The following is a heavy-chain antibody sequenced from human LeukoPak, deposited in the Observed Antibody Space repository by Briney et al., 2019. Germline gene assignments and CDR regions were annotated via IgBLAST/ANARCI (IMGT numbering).Heavy chain of an antibody. D-gene: IGHD3-10*01. CDR3: ARVSITMVRGVIIRARYYGMDV. V-gene: IGHV4-34*01. Sequence: PSETLSLTCAVYGGSFSGYYWNWIRQPPGKGLEWIGEINHSGSTNYNPSLKSRVTISVDTSKNQFSLKLSSVTAADTAVYYCARVSITMVRGVIIRARYYGMDVWGKGTTVTVSS. CDR2: INHSGST. CDR1: GGSFSGYY. J-gene: IGHJ6*04.